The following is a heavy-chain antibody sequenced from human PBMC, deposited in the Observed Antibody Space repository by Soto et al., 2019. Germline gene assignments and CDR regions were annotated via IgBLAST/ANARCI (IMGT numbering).Heavy chain of an antibody. D-gene: IGHD3-10*01. CDR3: ARESYGSGSYDGMDV. Sequence: PSQTLSITCAISGDSVSSNSGAWNWIRQSPSRGLEWLGRTYYRSKWYNDYAVFVNSRITINPDTSKNQFSLHLNSVTPEDAAVYYCARESYGSGSYDGMDVWGQGTTVTVSS. CDR1: GDSVSSNSGA. V-gene: IGHV6-1*01. J-gene: IGHJ6*02. CDR2: TYYRSKWYN.